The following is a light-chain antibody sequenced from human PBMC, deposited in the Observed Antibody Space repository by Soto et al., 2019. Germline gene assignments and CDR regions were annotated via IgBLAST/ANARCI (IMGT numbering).Light chain of an antibody. CDR2: EVT. CDR3: ASYAGSRTYV. V-gene: IGLV2-23*02. Sequence: QSVVTQPASVSGSPGQSVTSSCSGSDIGNYNLVSWYQHLPGRAPKLLIFEVTMRPSGISDRFSGSKSASTASLTISGLQAEDEGDYYCASYAGSRTYVFGSGTKLTVL. J-gene: IGLJ1*01. CDR1: SDIGNYNL.